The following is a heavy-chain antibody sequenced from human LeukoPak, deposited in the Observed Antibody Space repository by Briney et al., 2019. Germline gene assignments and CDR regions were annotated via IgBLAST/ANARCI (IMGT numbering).Heavy chain of an antibody. CDR1: GYTFTGYY. J-gene: IGHJ3*02. Sequence: ASVKVSCKASGYTFTGYYMHWVRQAPGQGLEWMGWINPNSGGTNYAQKFQGRVTMTRDTSTSTAYMELSRLRSDDTAVYYCARRGSYPKNDAFDIWGQGTMVTVSS. CDR3: ARRGSYPKNDAFDI. D-gene: IGHD1-26*01. CDR2: INPNSGGT. V-gene: IGHV1-2*02.